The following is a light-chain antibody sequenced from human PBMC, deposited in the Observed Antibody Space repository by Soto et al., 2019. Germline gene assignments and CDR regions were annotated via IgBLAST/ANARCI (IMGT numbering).Light chain of an antibody. V-gene: IGKV3-15*01. CDR1: QSISSS. CDR2: GAS. CDR3: QQYDYWPRT. Sequence: EIVMTQSPATLSVSPGESSTVSCGSSQSISSSKLAWYQQNPGQAPRLLMYGASNRATGIPARFSGSGSGTEFTLTISSLQSEDFAVYYCQQYDYWPRTFGQGTKVDIK. J-gene: IGKJ1*01.